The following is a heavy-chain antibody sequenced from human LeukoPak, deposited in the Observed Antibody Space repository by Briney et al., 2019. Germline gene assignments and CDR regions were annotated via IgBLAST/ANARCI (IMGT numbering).Heavy chain of an antibody. CDR1: GFTFSSYG. CDR2: ISYDGSNK. V-gene: IGHV3-30*18. J-gene: IGHJ4*02. CDR3: AKDKYSSGWWAMDY. D-gene: IGHD6-19*01. Sequence: GGSLRLSCAASGFTFSSYGMHWVRQAPGKGLXXXXXISYDGSNKYYADSVKGRFTISRDNSKNTLYLQMNSLRAEDTAVYYCAKDKYSSGWWAMDYWGQGTLVTVSS.